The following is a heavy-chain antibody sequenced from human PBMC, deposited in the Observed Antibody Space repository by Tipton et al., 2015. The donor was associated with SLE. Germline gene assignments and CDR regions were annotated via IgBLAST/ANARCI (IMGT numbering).Heavy chain of an antibody. Sequence: LRLSCSVSGYSISSGYYWGWIRQPPGKGLEWIGSMYHSGSTHYNPSLRSRVTISADTSQNQFSLKVRSVTAADTAVYYCARVPMVSTGGAFDIWGQGTAVTVSS. CDR3: ARVPMVSTGGAFDI. CDR1: GYSISSGYY. CDR2: MYHSGST. D-gene: IGHD1-14*01. V-gene: IGHV4-38-2*02. J-gene: IGHJ3*02.